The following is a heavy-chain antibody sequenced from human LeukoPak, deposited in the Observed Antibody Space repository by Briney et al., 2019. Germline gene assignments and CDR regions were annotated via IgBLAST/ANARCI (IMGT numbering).Heavy chain of an antibody. CDR3: ARDTNDILTGYYLYYFDY. V-gene: IGHV3-21*01. J-gene: IGHJ4*02. CDR1: GFTFSSYS. Sequence: GGSLRLSCAAPGFTFSSYSMTWVRQAPGKGLEWGSSISSSSSYIYYANSVKGRFTISRDKAKNSLYPQMNRLRPEDTAVYYCARDTNDILTGYYLYYFDYWGQGTLVTVSS. CDR2: ISSSSSYI. D-gene: IGHD3-9*01.